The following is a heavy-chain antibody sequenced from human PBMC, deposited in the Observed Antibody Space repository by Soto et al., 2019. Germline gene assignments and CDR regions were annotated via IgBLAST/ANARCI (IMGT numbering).Heavy chain of an antibody. V-gene: IGHV3-23*01. CDR3: AKDLAYDYAQIWYYYGMDV. J-gene: IGHJ6*02. Sequence: GGSLRLSCAASGFTFSSYAMSWVRQAPGKGLEWVSAISGSGGSTYYVDSVKGRFTISRDNSKNTLYLQMNSLRAEDTAVYYCAKDLAYDYAQIWYYYGMDVWGQGTTVTVSS. CDR2: ISGSGGST. D-gene: IGHD5-12*01. CDR1: GFTFSSYA.